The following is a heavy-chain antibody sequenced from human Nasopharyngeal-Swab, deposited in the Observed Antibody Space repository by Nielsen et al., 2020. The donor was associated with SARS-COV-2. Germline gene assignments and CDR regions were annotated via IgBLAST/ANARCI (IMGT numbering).Heavy chain of an antibody. D-gene: IGHD6-13*01. Sequence: GESLKISCAASGFTFSSYDMNWVRQAPGKGLAWVSYISSSGSTIYYADSVKGRFTISRDNSKNTLYLQLNSLRAEDTAVYFCAKDKANSRAGWEYSGMDVWGQGTAVTVSS. CDR1: GFTFSSYD. V-gene: IGHV3-48*03. CDR2: ISSSGSTI. J-gene: IGHJ6*02. CDR3: AKDKANSRAGWEYSGMDV.